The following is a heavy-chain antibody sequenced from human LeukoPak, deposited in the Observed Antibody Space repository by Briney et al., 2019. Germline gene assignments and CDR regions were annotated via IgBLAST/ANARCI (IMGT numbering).Heavy chain of an antibody. Sequence: SGGSLRLSCAASGFTFSSYAMHWVRQAPGKGLGWVAVISYDGSNKYYADSVKGRFTISRDNSKNTLYLQMNSLRAEDTAVYYCARVFKAAAFDYWGQGTLVTVSS. CDR2: ISYDGSNK. D-gene: IGHD6-13*01. CDR1: GFTFSSYA. V-gene: IGHV3-30-3*01. CDR3: ARVFKAAAFDY. J-gene: IGHJ4*02.